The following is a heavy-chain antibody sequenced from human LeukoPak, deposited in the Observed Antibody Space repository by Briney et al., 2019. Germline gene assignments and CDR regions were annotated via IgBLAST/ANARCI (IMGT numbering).Heavy chain of an antibody. CDR3: AKPGGYNGDY. CDR2: INTDGSTT. J-gene: IGHJ4*02. Sequence: GGSLRLSCAASGLTFSSYWMHWVRQAPGKGLVWVSRINTDGSTTNYADSVKGRFTISRDNAKDTLYLQMNSLRAEDTAVYYCAKPGGYNGDYWGQGTLVTVSS. D-gene: IGHD3-10*01. CDR1: GLTFSSYW. V-gene: IGHV3-74*01.